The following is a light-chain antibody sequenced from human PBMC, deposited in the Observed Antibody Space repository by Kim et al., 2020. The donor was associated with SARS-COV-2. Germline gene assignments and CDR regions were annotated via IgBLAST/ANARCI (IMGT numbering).Light chain of an antibody. CDR1: QSVGRY. Sequence: ETVLTQSPAILSLSLGERATLSCRASQSVGRYLAWYQHKHGQAPRLLIFDASSRAPGIPPKFSGSGSGTDFTLTINSLAPEDFAVYYCQHRSSWPLTFGRGTKVDIK. J-gene: IGKJ4*01. CDR3: QHRSSWPLT. V-gene: IGKV3-11*01. CDR2: DAS.